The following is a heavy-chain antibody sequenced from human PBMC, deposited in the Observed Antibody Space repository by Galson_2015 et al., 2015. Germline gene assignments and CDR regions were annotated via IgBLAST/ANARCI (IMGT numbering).Heavy chain of an antibody. V-gene: IGHV1-3*01. CDR1: GFTFTNYA. CDR3: TRERDSDGYRFDD. Sequence: SVKVSCKASGFTFTNYAIQWVRQAPGQRLEWMGWVNAGNGNTKYSQKFQGRLTITRGTSATTAYMDLRSLTSQDTGVYYCTRERDSDGYRFDDWGQGTLVTVSS. D-gene: IGHD3-16*02. J-gene: IGHJ4*02. CDR2: VNAGNGNT.